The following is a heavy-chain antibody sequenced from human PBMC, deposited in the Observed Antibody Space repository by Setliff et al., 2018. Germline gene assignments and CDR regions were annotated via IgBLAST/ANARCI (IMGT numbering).Heavy chain of an antibody. V-gene: IGHV4-61*02. CDR2: LSPSGNT. J-gene: IGHJ2*01. D-gene: IGHD1-7*01. CDR1: GDSINSRTNY. Sequence: SETLSLTCTVSGDSINSRTNYWGWIRQPAGKGLEWIGRLSPSGNTNYSPSLKSRVTMSLDTSKNYFSLKLKSVTAADTAIYFCARGNYAYWYFDLWGRGTLVTVSS. CDR3: ARGNYAYWYFDL.